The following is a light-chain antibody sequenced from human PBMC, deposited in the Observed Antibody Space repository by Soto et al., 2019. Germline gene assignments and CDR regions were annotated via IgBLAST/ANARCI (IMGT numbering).Light chain of an antibody. V-gene: IGKV3-15*01. CDR3: QQYNSYSIT. Sequence: EIVMTQSPATLSVSPGGRATLSCRASQSISDTLAWYQQKPGQAPRLLIHGASTRATGFPDRFSGSGSGTDFTLTISSLQPDDFATYYCQQYNSYSITFGQGTRLEIK. CDR1: QSISDT. CDR2: GAS. J-gene: IGKJ5*01.